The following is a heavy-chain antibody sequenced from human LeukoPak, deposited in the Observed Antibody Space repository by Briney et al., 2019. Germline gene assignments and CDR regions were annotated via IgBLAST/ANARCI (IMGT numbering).Heavy chain of an antibody. CDR3: AREGGDFGAFDV. V-gene: IGHV3-30*04. J-gene: IGHJ3*01. CDR1: GLYFDSHA. Sequence: QAGGSLRLSCAASGLYFDSHAMHWVRQAPGKGLEWVAYISYTGGNEYYADPVKGRFTISRDNSKNTLYLQMNSLRTDDTAVYFCAREGGDFGAFDVWGQGTMVTVSS. CDR2: ISYTGGNE. D-gene: IGHD3-10*01.